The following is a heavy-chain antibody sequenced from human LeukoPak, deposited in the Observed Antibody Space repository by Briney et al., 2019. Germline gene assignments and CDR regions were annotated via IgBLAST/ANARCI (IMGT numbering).Heavy chain of an antibody. CDR1: GYTFTSYY. J-gene: IGHJ4*02. CDR2: ISPKSGDT. Sequence: ASVKVSCKASGYTFTSYYMHWVRQAPGQGLEWMGWISPKSGDTGYAQKFQGRITITRNTPLSTVYMEVNSLRSEDTAVYYCARTPPGGDVDHWGEGTLVTVSS. V-gene: IGHV1-8*01. D-gene: IGHD3-16*01. CDR3: ARTPPGGDVDH.